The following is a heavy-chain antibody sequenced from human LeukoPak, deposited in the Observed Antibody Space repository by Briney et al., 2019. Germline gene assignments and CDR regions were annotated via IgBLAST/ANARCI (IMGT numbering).Heavy chain of an antibody. CDR2: IYSGGST. V-gene: IGHV3-53*01. Sequence: PGGSLRLSCAASGFTVSSNYMSWVRQAPGKGLEWVSVIYSGGSTYYADSVKGRFTISRDNSKNTLYLQMNSLRAEDTAVYYRAKDRWGMATTPGCVDYWGQGTLVTVSS. CDR3: AKDRWGMATTPGCVDY. D-gene: IGHD5-24*01. CDR1: GFTVSSNY. J-gene: IGHJ4*02.